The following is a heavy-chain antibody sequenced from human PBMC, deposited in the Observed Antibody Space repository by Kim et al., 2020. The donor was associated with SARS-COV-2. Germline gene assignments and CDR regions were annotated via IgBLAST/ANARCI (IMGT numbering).Heavy chain of an antibody. CDR1: GGSISSYY. J-gene: IGHJ4*02. CDR3: ARARGIRYFDWLSQFDY. D-gene: IGHD3-9*01. V-gene: IGHV4-59*01. Sequence: SETLSLTCTVSGGSISSYYWSWIRQPPGKGLEWIGYIYYSGSTNYNPSLKSRVTISVDTSKNQFSLKLSSVTAADTAVYYCARARGIRYFDWLSQFDYWGQGTLVTVSS. CDR2: IYYSGST.